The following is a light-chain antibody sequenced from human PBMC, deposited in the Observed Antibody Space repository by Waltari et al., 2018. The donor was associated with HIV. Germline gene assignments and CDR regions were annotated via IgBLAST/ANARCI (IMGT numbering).Light chain of an antibody. J-gene: IGLJ3*02. Sequence: FMPPQPHSLSQSPGKTVVTPCTRSSGSPASNLVQWYQQRPGSAPTPLIFANNHKPSGVPDRFSGSIDSSSNSASLTISGLQTEDEADYDCQTYDSSDQVFGGGTKVTVL. CDR1: SGSPASNL. CDR3: QTYDSSDQV. V-gene: IGLV6-57*03. CDR2: ANN.